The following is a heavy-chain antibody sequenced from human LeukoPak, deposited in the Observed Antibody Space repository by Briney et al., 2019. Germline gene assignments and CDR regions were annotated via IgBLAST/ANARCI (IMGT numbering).Heavy chain of an antibody. V-gene: IGHV3-30-3*01. CDR1: GFTFSSYA. CDR3: TTDGLSSSSWYEGNY. CDR2: ISYDGSNK. Sequence: GGSLRLSCAASGFTFSSYAMHWVRQAPGKGLEWVAVISYDGSNKYYADSVKGRFTISRDNSKNTLYLQMNSLKTEDTAVYYCTTDGLSSSSWYEGNYWGQGTLVTVSS. J-gene: IGHJ4*02. D-gene: IGHD6-13*01.